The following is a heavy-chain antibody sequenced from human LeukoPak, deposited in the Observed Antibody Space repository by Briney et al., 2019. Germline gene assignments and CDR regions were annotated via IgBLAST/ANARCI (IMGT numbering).Heavy chain of an antibody. CDR1: GGTFSSYA. J-gene: IGHJ4*02. D-gene: IGHD6-13*01. CDR2: IIPIFGTA. Sequence: SVKVSCKASGGTFSSYAISWERQTPGQGLEWMGGIIPIFGTANYAQKFQGRVTITADKSTSTAYMELSSLRSEDTAVYYCASEGIAAAGTGPLDYWGQGTLSPSPQ. V-gene: IGHV1-69*06. CDR3: ASEGIAAAGTGPLDY.